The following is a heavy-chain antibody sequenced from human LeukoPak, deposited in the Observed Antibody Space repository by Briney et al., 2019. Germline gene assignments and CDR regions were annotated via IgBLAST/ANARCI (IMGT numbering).Heavy chain of an antibody. J-gene: IGHJ4*02. Sequence: GGSLRLSCAASGFASSTYTMSWVRQAPGKGLEWVSSIPSSSSSIYYADSVRGRFTGSRDNAKNSLYLQMNSLRAEDTAVYSCVRVEDWGAAGNRMDYWGQGTLVTVSS. CDR2: IPSSSSSI. D-gene: IGHD6-13*01. CDR1: GFASSTYT. CDR3: VRVEDWGAAGNRMDY. V-gene: IGHV3-21*01.